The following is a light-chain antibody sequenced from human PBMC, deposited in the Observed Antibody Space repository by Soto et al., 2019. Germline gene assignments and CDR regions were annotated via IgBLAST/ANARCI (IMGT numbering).Light chain of an antibody. J-gene: IGKJ1*01. CDR1: QSVTNNF. CDR2: GAS. V-gene: IGKV3-20*01. Sequence: EIVLTQSPGTLSLSPGERATLSCIASQSVTNNFLAWYQQTPGQAPRLLIYGASSRATGIPDRFSGSGSGTDFTLTISRLDPEDFAVYYCQQYGSSLRTFGQGTKVDIK. CDR3: QQYGSSLRT.